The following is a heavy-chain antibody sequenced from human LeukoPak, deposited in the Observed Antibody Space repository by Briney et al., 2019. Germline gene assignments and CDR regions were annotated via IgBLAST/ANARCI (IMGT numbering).Heavy chain of an antibody. CDR1: GYTFTSYG. Sequence: GASVKVSCKASGYTFTSYGISWVRQAPGQGLEWMGGIIPMFGTANYGQKFQGRVTITADKSTSRAYMELSSLRSEDTAVYYCAIASGWYVGMTYWGQGTLVTVSS. D-gene: IGHD6-19*01. CDR2: IIPMFGTA. V-gene: IGHV1-69*06. J-gene: IGHJ4*02. CDR3: AIASGWYVGMTY.